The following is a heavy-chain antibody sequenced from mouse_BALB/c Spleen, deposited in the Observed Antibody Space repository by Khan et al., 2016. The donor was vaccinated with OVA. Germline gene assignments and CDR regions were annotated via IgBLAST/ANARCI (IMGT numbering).Heavy chain of an antibody. J-gene: IGHJ3*01. CDR1: GFIFSSFS. Sequence: EVELVESGGGLVKPGGSLKLSCAASGFIFSSFSMSWVRQTPEKRLEWVATISSGGDNTYFPDSVKGRFTISRDNAKNNLYLQMSIRRSEDTALYYCARSNYGTFAYWGQGTLVTVSA. CDR3: ARSNYGTFAY. CDR2: ISSGGDNT. V-gene: IGHV5-9*03. D-gene: IGHD2-1*01.